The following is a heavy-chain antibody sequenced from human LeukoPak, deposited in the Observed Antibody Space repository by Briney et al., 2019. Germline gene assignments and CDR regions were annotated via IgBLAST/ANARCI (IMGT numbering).Heavy chain of an antibody. CDR3: ARDWSHDY. Sequence: GGCLRHSCVGSGFPFSRSALHWIRQAPGKGLEWMAVMSFYKSKDNAEPAKGRFTISRDNSRNTLYLQIDDLRPEDTAMFFCARDWSHDYWGQGT. V-gene: IGHV3-30-3*01. CDR2: MSFYKSK. J-gene: IGHJ4*02. CDR1: GFPFSRSA. D-gene: IGHD3-3*01.